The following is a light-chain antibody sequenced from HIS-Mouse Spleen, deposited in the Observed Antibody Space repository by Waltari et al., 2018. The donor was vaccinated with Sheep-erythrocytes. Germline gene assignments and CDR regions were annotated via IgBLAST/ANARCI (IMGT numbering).Light chain of an antibody. Sequence: SSELTQPPSVSVSPGQTASITCSGDKVGDKYACWYQQKQGQSPVLVIYQDTKRPSGIPERFSGSNSGNTATLTISGTQAMDEADYYCQAWDSSIVVFGGGTKLTVI. CDR1: KVGDKY. CDR2: QDT. CDR3: QAWDSSIVV. J-gene: IGLJ2*01. V-gene: IGLV3-1*01.